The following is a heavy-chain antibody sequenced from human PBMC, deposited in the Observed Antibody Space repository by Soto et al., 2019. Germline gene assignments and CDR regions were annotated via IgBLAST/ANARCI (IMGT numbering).Heavy chain of an antibody. J-gene: IGHJ3*02. CDR3: ARGQYTYRSGWSFPDDAFDI. V-gene: IGHV1-69*01. D-gene: IGHD6-19*01. Sequence: QVQLVQSGAEVKKPGSSVKVSCKASGGTFSSYAISWVRQAPGQGLEWMGGIIPIFGTANYAQKFQGRCTITADESTSTAYMERSSLRSEDTAVYYCARGQYTYRSGWSFPDDAFDIWGQGTMVTVSS. CDR2: IIPIFGTA. CDR1: GGTFSSYA.